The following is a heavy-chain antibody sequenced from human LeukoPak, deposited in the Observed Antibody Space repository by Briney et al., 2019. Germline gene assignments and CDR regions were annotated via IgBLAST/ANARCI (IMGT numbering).Heavy chain of an antibody. J-gene: IGHJ5*02. D-gene: IGHD2-15*01. Sequence: PSETLSLTCTVSGGSISNSNSYWGWIRQSPGMGLEWIANIYYSGSTYYNPSLKSRLTISVDTSKNQFSLKLSSVTAADTAVYYCARVVVPGWFDPWGQGNLVTVSS. CDR2: IYYSGST. CDR3: ARVVVPGWFDP. V-gene: IGHV4-39*07. CDR1: GGSISNSNSY.